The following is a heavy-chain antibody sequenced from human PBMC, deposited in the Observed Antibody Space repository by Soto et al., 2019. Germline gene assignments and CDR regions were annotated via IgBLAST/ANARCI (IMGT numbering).Heavy chain of an antibody. Sequence: VQLVESGGGVVQPGRSLRLSCAASGFTFSHYGIHWVRQAPGKGLEWVAVISFDGSNKYYADSVKGRFTISRDNSKNTMYLQMNSLRAEDTAVYYCAKPSIVEATLNYFDHWGQGTLVTVSS. CDR2: ISFDGSNK. J-gene: IGHJ4*02. CDR1: GFTFSHYG. CDR3: AKPSIVEATLNYFDH. D-gene: IGHD1-26*01. V-gene: IGHV3-30*18.